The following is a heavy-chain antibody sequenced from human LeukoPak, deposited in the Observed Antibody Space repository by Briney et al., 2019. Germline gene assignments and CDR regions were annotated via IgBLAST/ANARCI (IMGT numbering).Heavy chain of an antibody. CDR3: AKDNYGADY. D-gene: IGHD4-17*01. Sequence: GGSLRLSCAASGFTFSDFDMHWVRQAPGKGLEWVAVISYDESNKYYADSVKGRYTISRDNSKNTLYLQMNSLRAEDTAVYYCAKDNYGADYWGQGTLVTVSS. CDR1: GFTFSDFD. J-gene: IGHJ4*02. V-gene: IGHV3-30*18. CDR2: ISYDESNK.